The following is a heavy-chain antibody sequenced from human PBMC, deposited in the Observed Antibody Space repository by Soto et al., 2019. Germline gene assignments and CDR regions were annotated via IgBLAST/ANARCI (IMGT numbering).Heavy chain of an antibody. Sequence: EVQLLESGGGLVQPGGSLRLSCAASGFTFSSYAMSWVRQAPGKGLEWVSAISGSGGSTYYADSVKGRFTISRDNSKNTLYLQMNSLRAEDTAVYFCAKQTLGYCTNGVCNWFDPWGQGTLVTVSS. J-gene: IGHJ5*02. V-gene: IGHV3-23*01. CDR2: ISGSGGST. CDR3: AKQTLGYCTNGVCNWFDP. CDR1: GFTFSSYA. D-gene: IGHD2-8*01.